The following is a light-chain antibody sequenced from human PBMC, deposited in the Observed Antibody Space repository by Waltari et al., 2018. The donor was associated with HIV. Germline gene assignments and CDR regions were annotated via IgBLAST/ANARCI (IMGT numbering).Light chain of an antibody. CDR2: DVT. CDR3: GSYTTTSTLGV. Sequence: QSALTQPASVSGSPGQSITISCIGSSSDVGAYDYVSWYQHHPGKAPKLLIYDVTHRPSGISARFSGSKSCNTASLTSSGLQADDEADYYCGSYTTTSTLGVFGGGTKLTVL. CDR1: SSDVGAYDY. V-gene: IGLV2-14*03. J-gene: IGLJ2*01.